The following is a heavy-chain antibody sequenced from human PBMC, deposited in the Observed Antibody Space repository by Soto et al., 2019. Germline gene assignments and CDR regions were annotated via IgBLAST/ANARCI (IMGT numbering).Heavy chain of an antibody. D-gene: IGHD3-10*01. V-gene: IGHV3-13*01. CDR1: GLMFSIYD. CDR2: IGTTGDT. J-gene: IGHJ3*02. Sequence: GGSLRLSCAASGLMFSIYDMHWVRQFAGKGLEWVSAIGTTGDTYYSDSVEGRFTISREDAKSSLYLRLNSLRVGDTAVYYCARGSRHGSGSLRPGPSDIFDIWGQGTMVTVSS. CDR3: ARGSRHGSGSLRPGPSDIFDI.